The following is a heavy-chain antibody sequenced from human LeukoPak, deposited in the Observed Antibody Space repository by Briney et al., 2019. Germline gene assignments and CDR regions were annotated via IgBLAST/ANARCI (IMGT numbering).Heavy chain of an antibody. Sequence: SETLSLTCTVSGGSISSYYWSWIRKPPGKGLEWIGYIYYSGSTNYNPSLKSRVTISVDTSKNQFSLKLSSVTAADTAVYYCARLEWLLSPGWFDPWGQGTLVTVSS. V-gene: IGHV4-59*01. J-gene: IGHJ5*02. CDR3: ARLEWLLSPGWFDP. CDR1: GGSISSYY. CDR2: IYYSGST. D-gene: IGHD3-3*01.